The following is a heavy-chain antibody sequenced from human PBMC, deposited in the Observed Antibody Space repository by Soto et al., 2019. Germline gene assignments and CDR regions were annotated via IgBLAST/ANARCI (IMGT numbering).Heavy chain of an antibody. Sequence: QVQLQESGPGLVKPSETLSLTCAVSGDSISSYYCLWIRQPPGKGLESIGYLYYGRSANYNPSLKSRVTLSVYTSTNHCSPTLSSMTAADTAVYYCALRSMAVAPEYWGQGPLATVSS. CDR1: GDSISSYY. D-gene: IGHD3-3*02. J-gene: IGHJ4*02. CDR2: LYYGRSA. CDR3: ALRSMAVAPEY. V-gene: IGHV4-59*01.